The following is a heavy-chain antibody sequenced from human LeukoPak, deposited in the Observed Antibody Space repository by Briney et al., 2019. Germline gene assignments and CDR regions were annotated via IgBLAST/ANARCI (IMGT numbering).Heavy chain of an antibody. CDR3: TTVRCTSTSCYRAS. CDR1: GFTFSNAW. CDR2: IKSESDGGTT. Sequence: GGSLRLSCVASGFTFSNAWMSWVRQAPGKGLEWVGRIKSESDGGTTNYAEPVKGRFTILRDDSKNTLFLQMNSVQMEDTAVYYCTTVRCTSTSCYRASWGRGTLVTASS. J-gene: IGHJ5*02. V-gene: IGHV3-15*01. D-gene: IGHD2-2*01.